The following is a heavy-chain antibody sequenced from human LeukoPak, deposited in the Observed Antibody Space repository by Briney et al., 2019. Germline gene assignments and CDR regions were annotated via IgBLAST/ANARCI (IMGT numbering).Heavy chain of an antibody. D-gene: IGHD6-13*01. CDR3: ARDGRGHWDTSRWYLGNWFDP. CDR2: ISTYDANT. V-gene: IGHV1-18*01. CDR1: GYTFTGYG. J-gene: IGHJ5*02. Sequence: ASVKVSCKASGYTFTGYGINWVRQAPGQGLEWMGWISTYDANTEYAQKLQGRVTMTTDTSTSTAYMEVRSLRSDDTAVYYCARDGRGHWDTSRWYLGNWFDPWGQGTLVTVSS.